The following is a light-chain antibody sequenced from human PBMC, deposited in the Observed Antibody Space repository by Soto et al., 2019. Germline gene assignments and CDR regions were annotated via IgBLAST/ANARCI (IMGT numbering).Light chain of an antibody. Sequence: DIQMTQSPSSLSASVGDRVNITCRSSQSISTYLNWYQEKPGKAPKLLIYAASALESGVPSRFSGSGSGADFTLTISSLQPEDFATYYCQQSYNTPLTFGGGTKVEIK. V-gene: IGKV1-39*01. J-gene: IGKJ4*01. CDR2: AAS. CDR1: QSISTY. CDR3: QQSYNTPLT.